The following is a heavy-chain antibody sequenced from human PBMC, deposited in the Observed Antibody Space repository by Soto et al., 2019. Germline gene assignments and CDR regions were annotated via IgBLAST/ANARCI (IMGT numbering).Heavy chain of an antibody. CDR3: TASAYETFLDY. D-gene: IGHD5-12*01. J-gene: IGHJ4*02. Sequence: GGSLRLSCSASGFTFSGSAMHWVRQASGKGLEWVGRIRNKANNYATAYAASVKGRFTISRDDSKNTAYLQMNSLKTEDTAVYYCTASAYETFLDYWAQGSLVTVSS. V-gene: IGHV3-73*01. CDR2: IRNKANNYAT. CDR1: GFTFSGSA.